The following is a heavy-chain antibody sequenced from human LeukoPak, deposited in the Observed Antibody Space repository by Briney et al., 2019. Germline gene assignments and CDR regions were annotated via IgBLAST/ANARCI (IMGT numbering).Heavy chain of an antibody. Sequence: KSGGSLRLSCAASGFTFSSYSMNWVRQAPGKGLEWVSSISSSSSYIYYADSVKGRFTISRDNAKNSLYLQMNSLRAEDTAVYYCATFAPGYSSGWDFDYWGQGTLVTVSS. CDR3: ATFAPGYSSGWDFDY. CDR1: GFTFSSYS. J-gene: IGHJ4*02. CDR2: ISSSSSYI. V-gene: IGHV3-21*01. D-gene: IGHD6-19*01.